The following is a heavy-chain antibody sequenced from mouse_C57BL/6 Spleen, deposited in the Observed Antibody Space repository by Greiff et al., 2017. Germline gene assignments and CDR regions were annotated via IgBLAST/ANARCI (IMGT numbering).Heavy chain of an antibody. J-gene: IGHJ4*01. V-gene: IGHV3-6*01. CDR1: GYSITSGYY. Sequence: EVKLQESGPGLVKPSQSLSLTCSVTGYSITSGYYWNWIRQFPGNKLEWMGDISYDGSNNYNPSLKNRISITRDTSKNQCFLKLNSVTTEDTATYYCARAGSSSYAMDYWGQGTSVTGSS. CDR3: ARAGSSSYAMDY. CDR2: ISYDGSN. D-gene: IGHD1-1*01.